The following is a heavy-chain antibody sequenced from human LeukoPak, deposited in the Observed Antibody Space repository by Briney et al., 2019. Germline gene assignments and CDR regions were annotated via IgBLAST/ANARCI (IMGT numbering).Heavy chain of an antibody. D-gene: IGHD1-26*01. CDR2: INPNSGGT. V-gene: IGHV1-2*06. CDR1: GHTFTGYY. CDR3: ARVLVGAKVAFDI. Sequence: GASVKVSCKASGHTFTGYYMHWVRQAPGQGLEWMGRINPNSGGTNYAQKFQGRVTMTRDTSISTAYMELSRLRSDDTAVYYCARVLVGAKVAFDIWGQGTMVTVSS. J-gene: IGHJ3*02.